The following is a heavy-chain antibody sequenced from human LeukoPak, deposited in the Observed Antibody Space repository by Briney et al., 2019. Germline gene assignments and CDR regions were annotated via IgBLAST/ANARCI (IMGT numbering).Heavy chain of an antibody. CDR2: VFDSGGT. J-gene: IGHJ4*02. CDR3: ARGYSSSWNYFDY. CDR1: GGSISSGGHS. V-gene: IGHV4-30-4*07. Sequence: SQTLSLTCAVSGGSISSGGHSWSWIRQPPGKGLEWIGYVFDSGGTNYNPSLKSRVTISVDTSKKQFSLKLSSVTAADTAVYYCARGYSSSWNYFDYWGQGTLVTVSS. D-gene: IGHD6-13*01.